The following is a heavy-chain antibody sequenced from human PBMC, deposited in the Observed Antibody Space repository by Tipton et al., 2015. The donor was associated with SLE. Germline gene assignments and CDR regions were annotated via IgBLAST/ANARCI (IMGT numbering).Heavy chain of an antibody. D-gene: IGHD2-21*01. CDR3: VKGGGVVVIVPFQH. J-gene: IGHJ1*01. CDR2: IYSGGST. Sequence: SLRLSCAASGFTVSSNYMSWVRQAPGKGLEWVSVIYSGGSTYYADSVKGRFTISRDNSKNTLYLQMNSLRAEDTAVYYCVKGGGVVVIVPFQHWGQGTLVTVSS. CDR1: GFTVSSNY. V-gene: IGHV3-53*05.